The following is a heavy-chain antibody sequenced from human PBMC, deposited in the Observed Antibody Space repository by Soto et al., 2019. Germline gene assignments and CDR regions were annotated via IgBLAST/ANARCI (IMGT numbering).Heavy chain of an antibody. V-gene: IGHV1-46*01. J-gene: IGHJ4*02. Sequence: QVQLVQSGAEVKKPGASVKVSCKASGDTFTDYYIHWVRQAPGQGLEWMGTVNPSGGHTTYAQHFLGRMTMTRDTSTSTLYMELTSLTSEDTAIYYCARGGHVVVVTAALDYWGQGTLVAVSS. D-gene: IGHD2-21*02. CDR2: VNPSGGHT. CDR1: GDTFTDYY. CDR3: ARGGHVVVVTAALDY.